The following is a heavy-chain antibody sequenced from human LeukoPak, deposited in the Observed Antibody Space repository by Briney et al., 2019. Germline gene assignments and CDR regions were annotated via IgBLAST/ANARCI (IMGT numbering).Heavy chain of an antibody. CDR3: ARDVSGSYQGLDAFDI. V-gene: IGHV3-11*04. J-gene: IGHJ3*02. Sequence: GGSLRLSCAASGFTFSDYYMSWIRQAPGKGLEWVSYISSSGSTIYYADSVKGRFTISRDNAKNSLYLQMNSLRAEDTAVYYCARDVSGSYQGLDAFDIWGQGTMVTVSS. D-gene: IGHD1-26*01. CDR2: ISSSGSTI. CDR1: GFTFSDYY.